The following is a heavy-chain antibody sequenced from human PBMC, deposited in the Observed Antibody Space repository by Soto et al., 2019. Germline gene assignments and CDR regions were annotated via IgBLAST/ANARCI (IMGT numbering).Heavy chain of an antibody. Sequence: GASVKVSCKASGYTFTSYGISWVRQAPGQGLEWMGGISAFIGNANYAQKFQGRVTMTADESTSTAYMELSSLRSEDTAVYYCARDKDDSSGYRNWGQGTLVTVSS. J-gene: IGHJ4*02. V-gene: IGHV1-18*01. CDR3: ARDKDDSSGYRN. CDR2: ISAFIGNA. D-gene: IGHD3-22*01. CDR1: GYTFTSYG.